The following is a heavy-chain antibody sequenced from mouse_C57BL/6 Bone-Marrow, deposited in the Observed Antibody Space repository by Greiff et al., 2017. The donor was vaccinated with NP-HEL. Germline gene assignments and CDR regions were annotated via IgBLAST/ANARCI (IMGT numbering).Heavy chain of an antibody. Sequence: VQLQQSGAELVKPGASVKLSCKASGYTFTEYTIHWVKQRSGQGLEWMGWFYTGSGSITYNEKLKDKATLTADKSSSTVYMDLSSLTSECSAVYFCARHGDYFGSSYGYFDVWGTGTTVTVAS. CDR2: FYTGSGSI. CDR3: ARHGDYFGSSYGYFDV. CDR1: GYTFTEYT. D-gene: IGHD1-1*01. J-gene: IGHJ1*03. V-gene: IGHV1-62-2*01.